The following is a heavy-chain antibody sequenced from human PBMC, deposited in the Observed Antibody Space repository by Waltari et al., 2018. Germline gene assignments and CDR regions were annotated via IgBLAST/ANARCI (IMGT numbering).Heavy chain of an antibody. CDR2: IYTSGST. J-gene: IGHJ3*02. D-gene: IGHD3-3*01. V-gene: IGHV4-4*07. CDR3: ARVKTIFGVVNAFDI. CDR1: GGSISSYY. Sequence: QVQLQESGPGLVKPSETLSLTCTVSGGSISSYYWSWIRQPAGKGLEWIGRIYTSGSTNYTPSLKSRVTMSVDTSKNQFSLKLSSVTAADTAVYYCARVKTIFGVVNAFDIWGQGTMVTVSS.